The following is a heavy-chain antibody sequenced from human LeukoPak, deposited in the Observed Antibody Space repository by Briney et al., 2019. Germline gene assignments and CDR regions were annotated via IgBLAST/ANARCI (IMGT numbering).Heavy chain of an antibody. CDR2: IIPILGIA. Sequence: ASVKVSCKASGCTFSSYAISWVRQAPGQGLEWMGRIIPILGIANYAQKFQGRVTITADKSTSAAYMELSSLRSEDTAVYYCARDRIGGGIVVVTAAYFDYWGQGTLVTVSS. CDR3: ARDRIGGGIVVVTAAYFDY. V-gene: IGHV1-69*04. J-gene: IGHJ4*02. CDR1: GCTFSSYA. D-gene: IGHD2-21*02.